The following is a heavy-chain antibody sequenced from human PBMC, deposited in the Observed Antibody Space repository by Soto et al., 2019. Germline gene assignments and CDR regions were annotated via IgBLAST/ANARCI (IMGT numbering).Heavy chain of an antibody. CDR3: ARRAYSSSSHYYYYYMDV. D-gene: IGHD6-6*01. Sequence: SETLSLTCTVSGGSISSSSYYWGWIRQPPGKGLEWIGSIYYSGSTYYNPSLKSRVTISVDTSKNQFSLKLSSVTAADTAVYYCARRAYSSSSHYYYYYMDVWGKGTTVTVSS. J-gene: IGHJ6*03. CDR1: GGSISSSSYY. V-gene: IGHV4-39*01. CDR2: IYYSGST.